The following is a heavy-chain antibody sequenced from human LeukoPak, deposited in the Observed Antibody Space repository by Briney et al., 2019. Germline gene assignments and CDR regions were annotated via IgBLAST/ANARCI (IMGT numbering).Heavy chain of an antibody. CDR3: ARGYVVATEYCFDP. J-gene: IGHJ5*02. CDR2: MNPNSGNT. CDR1: GYTFTSYD. V-gene: IGHV1-8*01. D-gene: IGHD2/OR15-2a*01. Sequence: GASVKVSCKTSGYTFTSYDINWVRQATGQGLEWMGWMNPNSGNTGYAQKFQGRVTMTRNTSISTAYMQLSSLRSDDTAVYYCARGYVVATEYCFDPWGQGTLVTVSS.